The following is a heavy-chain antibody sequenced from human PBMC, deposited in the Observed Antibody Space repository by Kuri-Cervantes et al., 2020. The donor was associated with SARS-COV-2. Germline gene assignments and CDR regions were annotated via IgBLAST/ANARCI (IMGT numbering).Heavy chain of an antibody. J-gene: IGHJ6*03. V-gene: IGHV4-30-4*08. CDR2: IYYSGIT. CDR1: GGSIGSGDYY. Sequence: SETLSLTCTVSGGSIGSGDYYWSWIRQPPGKGLEWIGYIYYSGITYYNPSLKSRVTISVDTSKNQFSLKLSSVTAADTAVYYCARLHGWGFYYYMDVWGKGTTVTVSS. D-gene: IGHD1-26*01. CDR3: ARLHGWGFYYYMDV.